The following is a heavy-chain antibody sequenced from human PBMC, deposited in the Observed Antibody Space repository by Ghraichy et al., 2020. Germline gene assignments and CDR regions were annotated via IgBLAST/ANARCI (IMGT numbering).Heavy chain of an antibody. D-gene: IGHD2-8*01. CDR3: ARDSYCTNGVCYTPAYYYYGMDV. V-gene: IGHV3-33*01. CDR2: IWYDGSNK. CDR1: GFTFSSYG. J-gene: IGHJ6*02. Sequence: GGSLRLSCAASGFTFSSYGMHWVRQAPGKGLEWVAVIWYDGSNKYYADSVKGRFTISRDNSKNTLYLQMNSLRAEDTAVYYCARDSYCTNGVCYTPAYYYYGMDVWGQGTTVTVSS.